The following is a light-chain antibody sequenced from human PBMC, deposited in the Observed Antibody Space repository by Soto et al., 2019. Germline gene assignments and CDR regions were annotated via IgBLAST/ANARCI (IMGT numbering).Light chain of an antibody. CDR3: AAWDDSLNGPNYV. CDR2: SNN. CDR1: SSNIGSNT. Sequence: QAVVTQPPSASGTPGQRVTISCSGSSSNIGSNTVNWYQQLPGTAPKLLIYSNNQRPSGVPDRFSGSKSGTSASLAISGLQCEYEADYYCAAWDDSLNGPNYVFGTGTKLTVL. J-gene: IGLJ1*01. V-gene: IGLV1-44*01.